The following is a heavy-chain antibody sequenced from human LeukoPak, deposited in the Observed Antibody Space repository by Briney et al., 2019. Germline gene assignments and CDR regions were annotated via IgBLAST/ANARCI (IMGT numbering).Heavy chain of an antibody. J-gene: IGHJ3*02. V-gene: IGHV4-59*01. Sequence: KPSETLSLTCTVSGGSISSYYWSWIRQPPGKGLEWIGYIYYSGSTNYNPSLKSRVTISVDTSKNQFSLKLSSVTAADTAVYYCARDKGSYYDILTGYYTDDAFDIWGQGTLVTVSS. CDR1: GGSISSYY. CDR3: ARDKGSYYDILTGYYTDDAFDI. CDR2: IYYSGST. D-gene: IGHD3-9*01.